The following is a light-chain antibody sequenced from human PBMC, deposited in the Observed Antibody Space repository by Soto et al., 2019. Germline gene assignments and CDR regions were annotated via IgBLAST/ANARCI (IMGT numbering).Light chain of an antibody. CDR2: DAS. CDR3: QQRSNWPLT. V-gene: IGKV3D-20*02. J-gene: IGKJ4*01. CDR1: QSVNSNY. Sequence: EIVLTQSPDTVSLSPGETATLSCRASQSVNSNYLAWYQHKPGQAPRLLIYDASNRATGIPARFSGSGSGTDFTLTISSLEPEDFAVYYCQQRSNWPLTFGGGTKVEIK.